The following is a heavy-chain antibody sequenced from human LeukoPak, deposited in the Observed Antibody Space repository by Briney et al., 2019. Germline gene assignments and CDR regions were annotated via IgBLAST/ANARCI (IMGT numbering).Heavy chain of an antibody. D-gene: IGHD3-22*01. CDR2: INPNSGGT. V-gene: IGHV1-2*06. J-gene: IGHJ3*02. Sequence: EASVKVSCKASGYTFTGYYMHWVRQAPGQGLEWMGRINPNSGGTNYAQKFQGRVTMTRDTSISTAYMELSRLRSEDTAVYYCARVVVIRAVGAFDIWGQGTMVTVSS. CDR3: ARVVVIRAVGAFDI. CDR1: GYTFTGYY.